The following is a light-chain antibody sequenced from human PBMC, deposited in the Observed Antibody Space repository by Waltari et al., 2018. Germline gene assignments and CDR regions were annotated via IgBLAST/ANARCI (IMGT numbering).Light chain of an antibody. V-gene: IGKV4-1*01. CDR1: QSVLYSSNNKNY. Sequence: DIVMTQSPDSLAVSLGERATIKCKFSQSVLYSSNNKNYLDWYQQKPGQPPKLRICWASTRESGVPDRFSGSGSGTDFTLTISSLQAEDVAVYYCQQYYSTPPRRAAYTFGQGTKLEIK. J-gene: IGKJ2*01. CDR3: QQYYSTPPRRAAYT. CDR2: WAS.